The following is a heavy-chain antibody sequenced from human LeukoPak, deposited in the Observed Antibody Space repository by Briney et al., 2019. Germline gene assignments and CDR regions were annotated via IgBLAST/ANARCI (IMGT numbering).Heavy chain of an antibody. D-gene: IGHD3-10*01. J-gene: IGHJ4*02. V-gene: IGHV3-66*01. CDR3: ARGYYRFVSEN. Sequence: GGSLRLSCAASGLIVSSNYMSWVRQAPGKGLEWVSVFYSGGSTYYADSVKGRFTISRDNSKNTLYLQMNSLRAEDTAVYYCARGYYRFVSENWGQGTLVTVSS. CDR2: FYSGGST. CDR1: GLIVSSNY.